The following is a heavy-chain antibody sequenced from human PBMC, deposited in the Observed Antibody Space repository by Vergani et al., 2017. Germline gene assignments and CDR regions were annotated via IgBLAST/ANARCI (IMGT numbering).Heavy chain of an antibody. CDR1: GGYFSGYY. D-gene: IGHD6-19*01. Sequence: QVQLQQWGAGLLKPSETLSLTCAVYGGYFSGYYWSWIRQPPGKGLEWIGEINHSGSTNYNPSLKSRVTISVDTSKNQFSLKLSSVTAADTAVYYYAKDYDSSGLYGLRYYYYYGMDVWGQGP. J-gene: IGHJ6*02. CDR3: AKDYDSSGLYGLRYYYYYGMDV. CDR2: INHSGST. V-gene: IGHV4-34*01.